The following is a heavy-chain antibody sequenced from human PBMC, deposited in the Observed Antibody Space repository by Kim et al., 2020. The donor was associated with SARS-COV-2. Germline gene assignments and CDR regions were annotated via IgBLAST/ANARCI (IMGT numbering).Heavy chain of an antibody. CDR1: GFTFGDYA. V-gene: IGHV3-49*04. J-gene: IGHJ4*02. Sequence: GGSLRLSCTASGFTFGDYAMSWVRQAPGKGLEWVGFIRSKAYGGTTEYAASVKGRFTISRDDSKSIAYLQMNSLKTEDTAVYYCTSPNGDYYDSSVLIRGDYWGQGTLVTVSS. D-gene: IGHD3-22*01. CDR3: TSPNGDYYDSSVLIRGDY. CDR2: IRSKAYGGTT.